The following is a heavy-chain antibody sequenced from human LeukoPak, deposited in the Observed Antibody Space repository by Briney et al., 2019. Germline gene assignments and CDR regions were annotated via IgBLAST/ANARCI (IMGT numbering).Heavy chain of an antibody. V-gene: IGHV3-48*01. J-gene: IGHJ4*02. CDR3: ARDVAARPDTXYFDX. D-gene: IGHD6-6*01. CDR2: ISSSSSTI. Sequence: PGGSLRLSCAASGFTFSSYSMNWVRQAPGKGLEWVSYISSSSSTIYYADSVKGRFTISRDNAKNSLYLQINSLRAEDTAVYYCARDVAARPDTXYFDXWXQGTLVTV. CDR1: GFTFSSYS.